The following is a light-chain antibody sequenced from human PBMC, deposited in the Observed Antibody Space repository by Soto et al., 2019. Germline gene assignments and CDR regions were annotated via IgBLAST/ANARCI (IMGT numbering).Light chain of an antibody. J-gene: IGKJ5*01. V-gene: IGKV3-20*01. CDR3: QQYNSYAT. Sequence: EIVLTQSPGTLSLSPGERATLSCRASQSVSSSYLAWYQQKPGQAPRLLIYGASRRATGIPDRFSGSASGTDFTLTISSLQPDDFATYYCQQYNSYATFGQGTRLEIK. CDR2: GAS. CDR1: QSVSSSY.